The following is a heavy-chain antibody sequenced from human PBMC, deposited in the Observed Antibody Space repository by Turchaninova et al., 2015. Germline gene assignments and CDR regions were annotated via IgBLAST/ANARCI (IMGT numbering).Heavy chain of an antibody. CDR3: ARWDRVFWSD. CDR1: GYPLTKLS. J-gene: IGHJ4*02. CDR2: FDPEDGET. Sequence: QVQLVQSGAEASKPLPSVKASCNVAGYPLTKLSRHWVRQDPGKGLEWMGGFDPEDGETIYAQKFQGRVTMTEDTSTDTAYMELSSVTAADTAVYYCARWDRVFWSDWGQGTLVTVSS. V-gene: IGHV1-24*01. D-gene: IGHD3-3*01.